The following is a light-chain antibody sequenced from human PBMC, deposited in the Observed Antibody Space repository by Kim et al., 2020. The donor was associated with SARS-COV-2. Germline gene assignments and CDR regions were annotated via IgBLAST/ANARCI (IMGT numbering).Light chain of an antibody. J-gene: IGLJ1*01. V-gene: IGLV2-8*01. Sequence: QSDSISSAGTSSDVGGYNYVSLYQQHPGKGPKLLIYEVSDRPSGVPDRFSGSESGNTASLTVSELQAEDEADYYCSSYAGSNNLYVFGTGTKVTVL. CDR1: SSDVGGYNY. CDR3: SSYAGSNNLYV. CDR2: EVS.